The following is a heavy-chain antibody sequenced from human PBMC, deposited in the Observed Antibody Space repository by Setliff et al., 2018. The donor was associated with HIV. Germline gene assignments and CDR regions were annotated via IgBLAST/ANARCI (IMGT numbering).Heavy chain of an antibody. Sequence: PGGSLRLSCAASGFTFSNAWMSWVRQAPGKGLEWVGRIKSKTDGGTTDYAAPVKGRFTISRDDSKNTLYLQMNILKTEDTAVYYCTKGGLFGAIFVWGKGTTVTVSS. CDR2: IKSKTDGGTT. D-gene: IGHD3-3*01. CDR3: TKGGLFGAIFV. CDR1: GFTFSNAW. V-gene: IGHV3-15*01. J-gene: IGHJ6*04.